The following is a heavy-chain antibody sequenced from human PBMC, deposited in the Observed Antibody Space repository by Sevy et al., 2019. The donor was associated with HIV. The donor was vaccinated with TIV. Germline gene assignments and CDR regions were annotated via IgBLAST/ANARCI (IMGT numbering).Heavy chain of an antibody. CDR1: GFTFSSYW. V-gene: IGHV3-74*01. CDR2: INSDGSST. D-gene: IGHD3-10*01. J-gene: IGHJ4*02. CDR3: ARVADYYGSGSYYSIFDY. Sequence: GGSLRLSCAASGFTFSSYWMHWVRQAPGKGLVWVSRINSDGSSTSYADSVKGRFTISRDNAKNTLYLQMNSLRDEDTAVYYCARVADYYGSGSYYSIFDYWGQGTLVTVSS.